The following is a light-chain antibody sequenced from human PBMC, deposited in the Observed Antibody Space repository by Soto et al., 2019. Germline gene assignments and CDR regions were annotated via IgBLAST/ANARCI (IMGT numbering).Light chain of an antibody. CDR2: LNSDGSH. J-gene: IGLJ2*01. CDR3: QTCGSGIRVV. CDR1: SGHSSYA. V-gene: IGLV4-69*01. Sequence: QLVLTQSPSASASLGASVKLTCTLSSGHSSYAIAWHQQQPEKGPRYLMKLNSDGSHSKGDGIPDRFSGSSSGAERYLTISSLQSEDEADYYCQTCGSGIRVVFGGGTQLTVL.